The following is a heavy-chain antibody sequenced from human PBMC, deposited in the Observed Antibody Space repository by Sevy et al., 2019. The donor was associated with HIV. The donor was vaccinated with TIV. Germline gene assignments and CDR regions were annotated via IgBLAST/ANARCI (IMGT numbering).Heavy chain of an antibody. V-gene: IGHV3-23*01. CDR3: AKSISADPVLYYFDY. J-gene: IGHJ4*02. CDR1: GFTFSSYA. D-gene: IGHD3-9*01. CDR2: ISVGGHVT. Sequence: GGSLRLSCAASGFTFSSYAMNWVRQAPGKGLEWVSAISVGGHVTKYADSVKGRFTISRDNSRNILYLQMNSLRAEDTAVYYCAKSISADPVLYYFDYWVQGTLVTVSS.